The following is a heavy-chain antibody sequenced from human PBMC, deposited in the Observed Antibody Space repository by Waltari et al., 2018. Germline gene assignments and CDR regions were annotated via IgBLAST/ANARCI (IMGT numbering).Heavy chain of an antibody. CDR1: GGSISSSSYY. V-gene: IGHV4-39*01. D-gene: IGHD6-6*01. Sequence: QLQLQESGPGLVKPSETLSLTCTVSGGSISSSSYYWGWIRQPPGTGLEWIGSIYYSGGTYYNPSLKSRVTISVDTSKNQFSLKLSSVTAADTAVYYCARHIPPGGSSFPYYYYYYGMDVWGQGTTVTVSS. J-gene: IGHJ6*02. CDR3: ARHIPPGGSSFPYYYYYYGMDV. CDR2: IYYSGGT.